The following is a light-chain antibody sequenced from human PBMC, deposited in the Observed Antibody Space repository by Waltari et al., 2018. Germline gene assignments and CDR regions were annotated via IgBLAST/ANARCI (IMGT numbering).Light chain of an antibody. CDR3: QQLNSYPWT. CDR2: AAS. CDR1: QGISSY. Sequence: IQLTQSPSSLSASVGDRVTITCRASQGISSYLAWYQQKPGKAPKLLIYAASTLLSGVPSRFSGSGSWTDFTLTISSLQPEDFATYYCQQLNSYPWTFGQGTKVEI. J-gene: IGKJ1*01. V-gene: IGKV1-9*01.